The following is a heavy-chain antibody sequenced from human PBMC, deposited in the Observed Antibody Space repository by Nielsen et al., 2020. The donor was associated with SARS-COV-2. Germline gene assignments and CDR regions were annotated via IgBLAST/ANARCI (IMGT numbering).Heavy chain of an antibody. D-gene: IGHD3-3*01. CDR2: ISGSGGST. CDR3: ATQEGIYDFWCGYPSFDY. Sequence: GESLKISCAASGFTFSSYAMSWVRQAPGKGLEWVSAISGSGGSTYYADSVKGRFTISRDNSKNTLYLQMNSLRAEDTAVYYCATQEGIYDFWCGYPSFDYWGQGTLVTVSS. CDR1: GFTFSSYA. J-gene: IGHJ4*02. V-gene: IGHV3-23*01.